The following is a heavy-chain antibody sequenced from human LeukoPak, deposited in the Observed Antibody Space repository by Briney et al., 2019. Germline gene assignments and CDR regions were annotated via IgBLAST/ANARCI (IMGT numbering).Heavy chain of an antibody. D-gene: IGHD3-9*01. CDR2: IRSKAYGGTT. Sequence: PGGSLRLSCTASGFTFGDYAMSWFRQAPGKGLEWVGFIRSKAYGGTTEYAASVKGRFTISRDDSKSIAYLQMNSLKTEDTAVYYCTRDTRDYDILTGPYFDYWGQGTLVTVSS. CDR1: GFTFGDYA. V-gene: IGHV3-49*03. CDR3: TRDTRDYDILTGPYFDY. J-gene: IGHJ4*02.